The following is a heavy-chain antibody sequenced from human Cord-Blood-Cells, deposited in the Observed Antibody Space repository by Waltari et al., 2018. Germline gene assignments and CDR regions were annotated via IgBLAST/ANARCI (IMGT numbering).Heavy chain of an antibody. CDR1: GFTSSSYS. D-gene: IGHD6-19*01. Sequence: EVQLVESGGGLVKPGGSLRLSCAASGFTSSSYSMTWVRQAPGKGLEWVSSISSSSSYIYYADSVKGRFTISRDNAKNSLYLQMNSLRAEDTAVYYCARDNLGGLVDYWGQGTLVTVSS. CDR2: ISSSSSYI. CDR3: ARDNLGGLVDY. V-gene: IGHV3-21*01. J-gene: IGHJ4*02.